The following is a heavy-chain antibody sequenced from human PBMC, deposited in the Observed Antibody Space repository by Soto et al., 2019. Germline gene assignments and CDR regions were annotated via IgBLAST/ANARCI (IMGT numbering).Heavy chain of an antibody. Sequence: GASVKVSFKASGGPFSSYAISLVRQAPGQGLEWMGGIIPIFGTANYAQKFQGRVTITADESTSTAYMELSSLRSEDTAVYYCARGGYCGGDCPYYHYGMDVWGQGTPVTVSS. J-gene: IGHJ6*01. CDR3: ARGGYCGGDCPYYHYGMDV. CDR1: GGPFSSYA. D-gene: IGHD2-21*02. V-gene: IGHV1-69*13. CDR2: IIPIFGTA.